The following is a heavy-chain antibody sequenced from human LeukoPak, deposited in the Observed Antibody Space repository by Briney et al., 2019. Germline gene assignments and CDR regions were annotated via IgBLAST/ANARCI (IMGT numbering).Heavy chain of an antibody. CDR1: GGSINSFY. J-gene: IGHJ6*03. CDR2: IFYSGST. D-gene: IGHD6-13*01. V-gene: IGHV4-59*01. Sequence: SETLSLTCTVSGGSINSFYWSWIRQPPGKGLEWIGYIFYSGSTNYDPSLKSRVTISVDTSKNQFSLKLSSVTAADTAVYYCARTTEAHSWRTRYYDYYMDVWGKGTTVTVSS. CDR3: ARTTEAHSWRTRYYDYYMDV.